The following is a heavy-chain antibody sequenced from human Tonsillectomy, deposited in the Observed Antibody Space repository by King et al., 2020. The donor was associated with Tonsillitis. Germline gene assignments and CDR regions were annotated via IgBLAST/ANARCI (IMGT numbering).Heavy chain of an antibody. J-gene: IGHJ4*02. V-gene: IGHV3-33*08. CDR2: IWYDGSNK. CDR1: GFTFTNYG. Sequence: VQLVESGGGVVQPGRSLRLSCAASGFTFTNYGFHWVRQAPGKGLEGGAVIWYDGSNKYYAASVKGRFTISRDDSKNTLYLQMNSLRAEDTAVYYCARDLGTTNYYFDYWGQGTLVTVSS. CDR3: ARDLGTTNYYFDY. D-gene: IGHD3-16*01.